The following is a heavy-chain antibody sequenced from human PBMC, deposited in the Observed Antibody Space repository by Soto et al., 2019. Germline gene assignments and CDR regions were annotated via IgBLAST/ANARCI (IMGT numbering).Heavy chain of an antibody. D-gene: IGHD1-7*01. CDR1: GDSVSSNSAA. Sequence: SQTLSLTCAISGDSVSSNSAAWNWIRQSPSRGLEWLGRTYYRSKWYNDYAVSVKSRITINPDTSKNQFSLQLNSVTPEDTAVYYCARDLTRITGTTRNYYYYGMDVWGQGTTVTVSS. V-gene: IGHV6-1*01. CDR2: TYYRSKWYN. J-gene: IGHJ6*02. CDR3: ARDLTRITGTTRNYYYYGMDV.